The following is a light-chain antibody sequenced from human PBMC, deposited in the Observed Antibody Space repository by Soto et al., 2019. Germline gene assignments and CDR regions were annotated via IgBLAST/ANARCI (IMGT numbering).Light chain of an antibody. CDR3: SSFSSTSTLYV. J-gene: IGLJ1*01. V-gene: IGLV2-14*01. Sequence: QSVLTQPASASGSPGQSITISCTGTSSDVGGYNYVSWYQQHPGKAPKVIIYEVSNRPSGVSNRFSGSKSGNTASLTISGLQAGDEADYHCSSFSSTSTLYVFGTGTKATVL. CDR2: EVS. CDR1: SSDVGGYNY.